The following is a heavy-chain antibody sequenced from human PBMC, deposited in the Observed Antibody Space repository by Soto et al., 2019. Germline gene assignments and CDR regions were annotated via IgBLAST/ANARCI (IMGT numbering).Heavy chain of an antibody. CDR2: ISYDGTEK. J-gene: IGHJ4*02. CDR3: ARKPETGTTVPFDY. D-gene: IGHD1-1*01. V-gene: IGHV3-30*03. Sequence: PGGSLRLSCASSGFTFSSYGMHLVRQAPGKGLEWVAVISYDGTEKYHADSVKGRFTISRDNSKNTLYLQVNSLRAEDTAVYYCARKPETGTTVPFDYWGQGTLVTVSS. CDR1: GFTFSSYG.